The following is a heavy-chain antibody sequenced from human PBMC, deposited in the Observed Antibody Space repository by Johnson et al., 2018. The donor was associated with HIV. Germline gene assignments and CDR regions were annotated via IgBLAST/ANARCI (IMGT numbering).Heavy chain of an antibody. CDR3: ALGGSWYAFDI. Sequence: VQLVESGGGVVQPGRSLRLSCAASGFTFSSYAMHWVRQAPGKGLEWVAVISYDGSNKYSADSVKARFTISRDNSKTTVYCQMNSLRAEDTAVYYCALGGSWYAFDIWGQGTMVTVSS. D-gene: IGHD2-15*01. CDR2: ISYDGSNK. J-gene: IGHJ3*02. V-gene: IGHV3-30*14. CDR1: GFTFSSYA.